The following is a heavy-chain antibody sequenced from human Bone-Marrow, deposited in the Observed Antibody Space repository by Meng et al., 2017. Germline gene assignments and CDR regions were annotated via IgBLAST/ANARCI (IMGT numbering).Heavy chain of an antibody. V-gene: IGHV4-34*01. J-gene: IGHJ2*01. CDR3: ARGRGTMPYWYFDL. CDR2: INHSGST. Sequence: QAQLKQWGAGLLKPSETLSLTCAVYGGSFSGYDWSWIRQPPGKGLEWIGEINHSGSTNYNPSLKSRVTISVDTSKNQFSLKLSSVTAADTAVYYCARGRGTMPYWYFDLWGRGTLVTVSS. D-gene: IGHD2-2*01. CDR1: GGSFSGYD.